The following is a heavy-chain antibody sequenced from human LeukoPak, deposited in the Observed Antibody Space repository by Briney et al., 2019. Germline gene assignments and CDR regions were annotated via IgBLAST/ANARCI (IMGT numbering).Heavy chain of an antibody. J-gene: IGHJ4*02. CDR1: GGSISSGSYY. CDR2: IYYSGST. Sequence: PSETLSPTCTVSGGSISSGSYYWGWIRQPPGKGLEWIGYIYYSGSTNLNPSLKSRVTISIDTSKSQFSLKLSSVTAADTAVYYCARVVDSAMVTPFDYWGQGTLVAVSS. CDR3: ARVVDSAMVTPFDY. D-gene: IGHD5-18*01. V-gene: IGHV4-61*01.